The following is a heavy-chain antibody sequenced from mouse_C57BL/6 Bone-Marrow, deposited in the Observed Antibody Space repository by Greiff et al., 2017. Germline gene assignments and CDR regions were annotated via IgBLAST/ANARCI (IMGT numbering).Heavy chain of an antibody. CDR2: ISYDGSN. D-gene: IGHD1-1*01. CDR3: ARGGYGSRWYFDV. V-gene: IGHV3-6*01. CDR1: GYSITSGYY. Sequence: ESGPGLVKPSQSLSLTCSVTGYSITSGYYWNWIRQFPGNKLEWMGYISYDGSNNYNPSLKNRISITRDTSKNQFFLKLNSVTTEDTATYYCARGGYGSRWYFDVWGTGTTVTVSS. J-gene: IGHJ1*03.